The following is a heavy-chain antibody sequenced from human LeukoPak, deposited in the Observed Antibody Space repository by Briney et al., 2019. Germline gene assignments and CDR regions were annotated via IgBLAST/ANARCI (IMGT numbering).Heavy chain of an antibody. J-gene: IGHJ4*02. V-gene: IGHV3-33*01. Sequence: GGSLRLSCAGSGFTFGGYGMHWFRQTPGKGLEWVAVIAYDGSRAFYADSVKGRFTISRDNSKNTMSVQKDDLRAEDTAVYYCTRYNNDHFDYWGQGTLVTVS. D-gene: IGHD1-14*01. CDR2: IAYDGSRA. CDR1: GFTFGGYG. CDR3: TRYNNDHFDY.